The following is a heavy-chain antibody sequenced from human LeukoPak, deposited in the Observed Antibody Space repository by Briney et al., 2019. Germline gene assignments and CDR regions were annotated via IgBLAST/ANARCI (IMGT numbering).Heavy chain of an antibody. CDR1: GFTVSSNY. V-gene: IGHV3-66*01. CDR2: IYRGDGT. J-gene: IGHJ4*02. Sequence: PGGSLRLSCAASGFTVSSNYMSWVRQAPGKGLEWVSVIYRGDGTHYADSVKGRFTISRDNSKNTVYLQMNSLSVEDTAVYYCARDIGGTVEVATMNYWGQGTLVTVSS. CDR3: ARDIGGTVEVATMNY. D-gene: IGHD5-24*01.